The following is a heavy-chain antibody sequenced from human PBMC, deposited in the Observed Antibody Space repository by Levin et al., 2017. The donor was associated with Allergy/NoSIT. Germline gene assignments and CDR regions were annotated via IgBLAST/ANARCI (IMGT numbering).Heavy chain of an antibody. V-gene: IGHV1-8*01. CDR2: MNPNSGNT. J-gene: IGHJ4*02. CDR1: GYTFTSYD. CDR3: ARGGKGGVGATRRFGY. D-gene: IGHD1-26*01. Sequence: ASVKVSCKASGYTFTSYDINWVRQATGQGLEWMGWMNPNSGNTGYAQKFQGRVTMTRNTSISTAYMELSSLRSEDTAVYYCARGGKGGVGATRRFGYWGQGTLVTVSS.